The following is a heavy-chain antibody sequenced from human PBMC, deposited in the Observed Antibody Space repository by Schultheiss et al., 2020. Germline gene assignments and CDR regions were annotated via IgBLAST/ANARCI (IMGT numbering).Heavy chain of an antibody. CDR3: AREGCSGGSCYGRFDP. CDR2: INPNSGGT. D-gene: IGHD2-15*01. V-gene: IGHV1-2*06. Sequence: GESLKISCKASGYTFTGYYMHWVRQAPGQGLEWMGRINPNSGGTNYAQKFQGRVTMTRDTSISTAYMELSRLRSDDTAVYYCAREGCSGGSCYGRFDPWGQGTLVTVSS. CDR1: GYTFTGYY. J-gene: IGHJ5*02.